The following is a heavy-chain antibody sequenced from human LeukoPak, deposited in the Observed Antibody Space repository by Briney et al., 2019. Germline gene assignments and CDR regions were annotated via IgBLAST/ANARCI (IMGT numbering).Heavy chain of an antibody. J-gene: IGHJ4*02. CDR1: GGSISSSSYY. D-gene: IGHD1-26*01. V-gene: IGHV4-39*01. CDR2: IYYNGST. Sequence: SETLSLTCTVSGGSISSSSYYWGWIGRPPGKGLGGMGGIYYNGSTYYNPSLKSRVTISVDTSKNQFSLKLSSVTAADTAVYYCARHALKRQWEILNPTFDYWGQGTLVTVSS. CDR3: ARHALKRQWEILNPTFDY.